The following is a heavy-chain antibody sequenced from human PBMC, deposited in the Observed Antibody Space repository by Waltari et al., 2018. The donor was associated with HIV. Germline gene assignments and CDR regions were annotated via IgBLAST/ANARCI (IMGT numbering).Heavy chain of an antibody. J-gene: IGHJ6*02. CDR1: GGSTGSYY. Sequence: QVQLQESGPGLVRPSEHLYPTCTVSGGSTGSYYWSWIRQPPGKELEWIGYIHYSGSANYNHSLKSRVTVSVDTSKHQFSLKLSSVTAADTAVYYCATLMVYAPRSHYYGMDVWGQGTTVIVSS. CDR2: IHYSGSA. D-gene: IGHD2-8*01. V-gene: IGHV4-59*01. CDR3: ATLMVYAPRSHYYGMDV.